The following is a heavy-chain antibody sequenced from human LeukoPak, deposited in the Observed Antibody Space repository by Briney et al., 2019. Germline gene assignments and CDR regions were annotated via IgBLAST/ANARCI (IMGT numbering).Heavy chain of an antibody. CDR3: ARFLQATVTTFDY. V-gene: IGHV4-59*01. Sequence: SETLSLTCTVSGGSISSYYWSWTRQPPGKGLEWIGYIYYSGSTNYNPSLKSRVTISVDTSKNQFSLRLSSVTAADTAVYYCARFLQATVTTFDYWGQGTLVTVSS. CDR2: IYYSGST. D-gene: IGHD4-17*01. CDR1: GGSISSYY. J-gene: IGHJ4*02.